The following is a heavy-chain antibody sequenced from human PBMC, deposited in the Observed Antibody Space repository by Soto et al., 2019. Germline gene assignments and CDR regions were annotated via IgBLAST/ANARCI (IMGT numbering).Heavy chain of an antibody. CDR2: IGLSSGST. V-gene: IGHV3-23*01. CDR1: GFTFSNFA. Sequence: EVQLLESGGGLIQPGGSLRLSCAASGFTFSNFAMTWVRQAPGKWLEWVSSIGLSSGSTHYADSVKSRFTISRDNSRNTLYLQMNSLRAEDTAISYCAKSPPNTIFGVVIHDFDYWGEGTLVTVSS. D-gene: IGHD3-3*01. CDR3: AKSPPNTIFGVVIHDFDY. J-gene: IGHJ4*02.